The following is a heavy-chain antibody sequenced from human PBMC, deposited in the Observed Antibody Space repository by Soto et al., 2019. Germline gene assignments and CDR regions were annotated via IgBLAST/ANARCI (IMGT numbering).Heavy chain of an antibody. D-gene: IGHD4-17*01. CDR2: IYHSGST. CDR1: GGSIGSGGYS. Sequence: PSETLSLTCAVSGGSIGSGGYSWSWIRQPPGKGLEWIGYIYHSGSTYYNPSLKSRVTISVDRSKNQFSLKLSSVTAADTAVYYCARVKGDSTVVSHRYRFDPWGQGTLVTVSS. J-gene: IGHJ5*02. V-gene: IGHV4-30-2*01. CDR3: ARVKGDSTVVSHRYRFDP.